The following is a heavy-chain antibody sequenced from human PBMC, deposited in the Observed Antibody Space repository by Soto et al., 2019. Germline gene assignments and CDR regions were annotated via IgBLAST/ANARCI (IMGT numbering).Heavy chain of an antibody. CDR2: INSDGSGT. J-gene: IGHJ3*02. CDR3: IRDYGGVGSTAAFDI. Sequence: EVQLVEAGGGLVQPGGSLRLSCAASGFTFSNYWMHWVRQVPGKGLVWVSRINSDGSGTSYADSVKGRFTISRDNAKNTVYLQMSSLRAEDTAVYSCIRDYGGVGSTAAFDIWGQGTMVIVSS. D-gene: IGHD1-26*01. V-gene: IGHV3-74*01. CDR1: GFTFSNYW.